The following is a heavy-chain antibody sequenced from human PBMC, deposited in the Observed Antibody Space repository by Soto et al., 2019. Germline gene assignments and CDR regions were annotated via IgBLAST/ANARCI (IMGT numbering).Heavy chain of an antibody. Sequence: LSLTCTVSGGSISSGGYYWSWIRQHPGKGLEWIGYIYYSGSTYYNPSLKSRVTISVDTSKNQFSLKLSSVTAADTAVYYCARGGGAYYYYGMDVWGQGTTVTVSS. J-gene: IGHJ6*02. D-gene: IGHD1-26*01. CDR3: ARGGGAYYYYGMDV. CDR1: GGSISSGGYY. CDR2: IYYSGST. V-gene: IGHV4-31*03.